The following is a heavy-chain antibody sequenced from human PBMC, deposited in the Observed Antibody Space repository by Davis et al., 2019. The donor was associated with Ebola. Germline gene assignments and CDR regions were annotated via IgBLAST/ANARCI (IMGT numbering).Heavy chain of an antibody. CDR1: GYTFTSYD. CDR2: ISAYNGNT. CDR3: AREGYCSSTSCYWDYYYYGMDV. V-gene: IGHV1-18*01. D-gene: IGHD2-2*01. Sequence: ASVKVSCKASGYTFTSYDISWVRQAPGQGLEWMGWISAYNGNTNYAQKLQGRVTMTTDTSTSTAYMELRSLRSDDTAVYYCAREGYCSSTSCYWDYYYYGMDVWGQGTTVTVSS. J-gene: IGHJ6*02.